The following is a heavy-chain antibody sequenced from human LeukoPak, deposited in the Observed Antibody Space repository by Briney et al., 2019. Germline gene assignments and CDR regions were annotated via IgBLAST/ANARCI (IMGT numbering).Heavy chain of an antibody. Sequence: ASVKVSCKASGGTFSSYAISWVRQAPGQGLEWMGRIIPILGIANYAQKFQGRVTITADKSTSTAYMELSSLRSEDTAVYYCARHHRGSGWYSRWYFDYWGQGTLVTVSS. J-gene: IGHJ4*02. D-gene: IGHD6-19*01. CDR2: IIPILGIA. CDR1: GGTFSSYA. CDR3: ARHHRGSGWYSRWYFDY. V-gene: IGHV1-69*04.